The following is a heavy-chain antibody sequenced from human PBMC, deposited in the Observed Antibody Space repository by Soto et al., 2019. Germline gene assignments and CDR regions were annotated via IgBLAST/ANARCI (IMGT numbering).Heavy chain of an antibody. CDR3: AREDDYGSSFDY. CDR1: GGSISSSSYY. D-gene: IGHD4-17*01. Sequence: PSKTLSLTCTVSGGSISSSSYYWGWIRQHPGKGLECIGYIYFSGSTYYNPSLKSRFTISVDTSKNQFSLKLSSVTAADTAVYYCAREDDYGSSFDYWGQGTLVTVSS. V-gene: IGHV4-31*03. J-gene: IGHJ4*02. CDR2: IYFSGST.